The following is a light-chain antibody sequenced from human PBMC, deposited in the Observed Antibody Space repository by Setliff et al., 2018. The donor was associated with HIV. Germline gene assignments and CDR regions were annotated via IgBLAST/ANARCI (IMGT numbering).Light chain of an antibody. CDR1: SGDVGRYNL. V-gene: IGLV2-23*01. CDR2: QAS. Sequence: QSVLAQPASVSGSPGQSITISCTETSGDVGRYNLVPWYQQQPGKPPKLMIYQASKRPSGVSNRFSGSKSGNTASLTISGLQAEDEADYYCCSNTGSNTYVFGTGTKVTVL. CDR3: CSNTGSNTYV. J-gene: IGLJ1*01.